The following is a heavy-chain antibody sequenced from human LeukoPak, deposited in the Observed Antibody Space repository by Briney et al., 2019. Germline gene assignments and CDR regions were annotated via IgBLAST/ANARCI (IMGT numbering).Heavy chain of an antibody. Sequence: GGSLRLSCAASGFTFSSYSMNWVRQAPGKGLEWVSSISSSSSYIYYADSVKGRFTISRDDAKNSLYVQMNSLRDEDTAVYYCARVGYSGWNLEYWGQGTLVTVSS. CDR2: ISSSSSYI. V-gene: IGHV3-21*01. CDR1: GFTFSSYS. J-gene: IGHJ4*02. CDR3: ARVGYSGWNLEY. D-gene: IGHD5-12*01.